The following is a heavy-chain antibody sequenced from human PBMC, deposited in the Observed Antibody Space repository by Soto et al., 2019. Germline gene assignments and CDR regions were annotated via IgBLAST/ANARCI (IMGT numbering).Heavy chain of an antibody. CDR1: GGSISNSSYY. CDR3: TKIRRRCLNSDY. CDR2: IYYSGTS. Sequence: SETLSLTCTVSGGSISNSSYYWGWIRQPPGKGLEWIGHIYYSGTSYSNPSLKGRVTLSVDTSKNQFSLKLNSVSAADAVVYYCTKIRRRCLNSDYWGQGTLVTVSS. J-gene: IGHJ4*02. V-gene: IGHV4-39*01. D-gene: IGHD5-12*01.